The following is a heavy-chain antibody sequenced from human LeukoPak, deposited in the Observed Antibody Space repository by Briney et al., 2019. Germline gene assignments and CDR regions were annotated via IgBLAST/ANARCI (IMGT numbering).Heavy chain of an antibody. Sequence: ASVKVSCKASGYTFTGYYMHWARQAPGQGLEWMGWINPNSGGTNYAQKFQGRVTMTRDTSISTAYMELSRLRSDDTAVYYCARRGYYYDSSGYSDAFDIWGQGTMVTVSS. D-gene: IGHD3-22*01. V-gene: IGHV1-2*02. CDR2: INPNSGGT. CDR3: ARRGYYYDSSGYSDAFDI. J-gene: IGHJ3*02. CDR1: GYTFTGYY.